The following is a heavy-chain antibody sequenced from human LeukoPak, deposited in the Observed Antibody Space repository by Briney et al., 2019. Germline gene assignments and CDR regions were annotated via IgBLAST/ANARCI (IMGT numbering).Heavy chain of an antibody. Sequence: GASVKVSCKVSGYISPFYGITWVRQAPGQGLQWMGWISAYNGNTNYAQKLQGRVTMTTDTSTSTAYMELRSLRSDDTAVYYCARDRSQTYYDILTGYESFDYWGQGTLVTVSS. CDR2: ISAYNGNT. V-gene: IGHV1-18*01. CDR3: ARDRSQTYYDILTGYESFDY. D-gene: IGHD3-9*01. J-gene: IGHJ4*02. CDR1: GYISPFYG.